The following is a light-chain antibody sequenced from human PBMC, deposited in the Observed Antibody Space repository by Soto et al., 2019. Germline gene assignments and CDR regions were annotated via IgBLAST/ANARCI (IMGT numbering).Light chain of an antibody. CDR3: QQYGSSSWT. CDR1: QSVSSSY. J-gene: IGKJ1*01. V-gene: IGKV3-20*01. Sequence: ESVVTQYPSTLSLSSGERATLSCRASQSVSSSYLAWYQQKPGQAPRLLIYGASSRATGIPDRFSGSGSGTDFTLTISRLEPEDFAVYYCQQYGSSSWTFGQGAKVNIK. CDR2: GAS.